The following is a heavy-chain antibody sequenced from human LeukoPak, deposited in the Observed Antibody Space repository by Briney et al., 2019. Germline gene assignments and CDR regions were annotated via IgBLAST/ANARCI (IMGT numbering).Heavy chain of an antibody. CDR3: MSAHGY. J-gene: IGHJ4*02. CDR1: GYSFRTNM. Sequence: PGGSLRHSCGVSGYSFRTNMMTWVRQAPGRGLEWVATILPGGKESYRVESIKGRFTVSRDNAKNSLFLQMNSLRADDTAVYYCMSAHGYWGQGTLVTASS. V-gene: IGHV3-7*01. CDR2: ILPGGKES.